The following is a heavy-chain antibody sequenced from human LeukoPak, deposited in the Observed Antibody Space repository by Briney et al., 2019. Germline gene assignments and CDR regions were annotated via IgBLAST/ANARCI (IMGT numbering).Heavy chain of an antibody. D-gene: IGHD3-22*01. CDR1: GGPISSSSYY. CDR3: ARPGTMTKFDP. V-gene: IGHV4-39*01. Sequence: PSETLSLTCTVSGGPISSSSYYWGWIRQPPGKGLGWIGSIYYSGSTYYNPSLKSRVTISVDTSKNQFSLKLSSVTAADTAVYYCARPGTMTKFDPWGQGTLVTVSS. J-gene: IGHJ5*02. CDR2: IYYSGST.